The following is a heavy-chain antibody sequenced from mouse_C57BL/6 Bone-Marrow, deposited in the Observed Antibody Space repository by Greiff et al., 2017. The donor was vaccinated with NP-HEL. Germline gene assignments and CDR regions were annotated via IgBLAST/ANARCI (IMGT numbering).Heavy chain of an antibody. Sequence: EVMLVESGGGLVQSGRSLRLSCATSGFTFSDFYMEWVRQAPGKGLEWIAASRNKANDYTTEYSASVKGRFIVSRDTSQSILYLQMNALRAEDTAIYYCARDEELRGFAYWGQGTLVTVSA. CDR2: SRNKANDYTT. J-gene: IGHJ3*01. D-gene: IGHD1-1*01. V-gene: IGHV7-1*01. CDR1: GFTFSDFY. CDR3: ARDEELRGFAY.